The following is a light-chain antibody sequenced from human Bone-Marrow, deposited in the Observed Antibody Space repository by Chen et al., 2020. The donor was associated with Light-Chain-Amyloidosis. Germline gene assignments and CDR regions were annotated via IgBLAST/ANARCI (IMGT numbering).Light chain of an antibody. CDR3: QQLKSYPIT. Sequence: DIQLTQSPSFLSASVGDRVTITCRASQDISSYLAWYQQKPGKAPKLLIYAASTLQSGVPSRFSGSGSETEFTLTISSLQPEDFATYYCQQLKSYPITFGQGTRLEIK. CDR1: QDISSY. CDR2: AAS. V-gene: IGKV1-9*01. J-gene: IGKJ5*01.